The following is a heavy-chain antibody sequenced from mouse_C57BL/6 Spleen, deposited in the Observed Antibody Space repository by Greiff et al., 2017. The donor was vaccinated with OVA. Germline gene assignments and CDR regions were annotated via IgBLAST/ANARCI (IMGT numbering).Heavy chain of an antibody. D-gene: IGHD1-1*01. Sequence: QVQLKESGPELVKPGASVKISCKASGYAFSSSWMNWVKQRPGKGLEWIGRIYPGDGDTNYNGKFKGKATLTADKSSSTAYMQLSRLTSEDSAVYLCAKITTVAYYFDYWGQGTTHTVSS. J-gene: IGHJ2*01. CDR3: AKITTVAYYFDY. CDR2: IYPGDGDT. V-gene: IGHV1-82*01. CDR1: GYAFSSSW.